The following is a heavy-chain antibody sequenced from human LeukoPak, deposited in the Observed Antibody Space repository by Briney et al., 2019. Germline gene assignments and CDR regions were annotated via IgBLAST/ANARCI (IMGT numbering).Heavy chain of an antibody. J-gene: IGHJ3*02. D-gene: IGHD3-22*01. V-gene: IGHV3-23*01. CDR2: ISGSGGST. CDR1: GFTFSSYA. CDR3: AKDGQGYYDSSGYPRSRDDAFDI. Sequence: PGGSLRLSCAASGFTFSSYAMSWVRQAPGKGLEWVSAISGSGGSTYYADSVKGRFTISRDNSKNTLYLQMNSLRAEDTAVYYCAKDGQGYYDSSGYPRSRDDAFDIWGQGTMVTVSS.